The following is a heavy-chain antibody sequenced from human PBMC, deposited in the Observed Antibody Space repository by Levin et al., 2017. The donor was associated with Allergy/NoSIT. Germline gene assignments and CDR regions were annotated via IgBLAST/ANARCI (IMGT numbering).Heavy chain of an antibody. CDR2: IHHSGRA. D-gene: IGHD3-10*01. V-gene: IGHV4-31*03. CDR3: ARDECEWLGEGYGMDV. J-gene: IGHJ6*02. Sequence: SETLSLTCTVSGDSISGGSYDYYWTWIRQHPGKGLEWIGFIHHSGRAYYNPSLKSRLTMSLDTSKNQFSLKLTSVTVADTAVYYCARDECEWLGEGYGMDVWGQGTTVTVSS. CDR1: GDSISGGSYDYY.